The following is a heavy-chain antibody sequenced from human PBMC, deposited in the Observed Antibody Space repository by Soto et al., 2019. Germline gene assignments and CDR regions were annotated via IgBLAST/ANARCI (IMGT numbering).Heavy chain of an antibody. CDR1: GGSISSGGYY. V-gene: IGHV4-31*03. J-gene: IGHJ3*02. Sequence: SETLSLTCTVSGGSISSGGYYWSWIRQHPGKGLEWIGYIYYSGSTYYNPSLKSRVTISVDTSKNQFSLKLSSVTAADTAVYYCARGGNGYCSSTSCPTDAFDIWGQGTMLTVSS. CDR3: ARGGNGYCSSTSCPTDAFDI. CDR2: IYYSGST. D-gene: IGHD2-2*03.